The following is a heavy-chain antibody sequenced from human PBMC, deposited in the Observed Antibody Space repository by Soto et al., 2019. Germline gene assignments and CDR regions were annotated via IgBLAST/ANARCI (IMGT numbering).Heavy chain of an antibody. CDR2: IYHSGST. D-gene: IGHD3-10*01. CDR1: GGSISSGGYS. CDR3: ARSITMVRGGFLDAFDI. Sequence: QLQLQESGSGLVKPSQTLSLTCAVSGGSISSGGYSWSWIRQPPGKGLEWIGYIYHSGSTYYNPSLKSRVTISVDRSKNQFSLKLSSVTAADTAVYYCARSITMVRGGFLDAFDIWGQGTMVTVSS. V-gene: IGHV4-30-2*01. J-gene: IGHJ3*02.